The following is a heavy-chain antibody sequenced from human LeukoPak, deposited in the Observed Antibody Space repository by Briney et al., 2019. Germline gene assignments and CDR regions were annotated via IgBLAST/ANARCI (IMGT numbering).Heavy chain of an antibody. D-gene: IGHD3-22*01. V-gene: IGHV3-7*01. CDR1: GFTFRSYW. CDR2: IMQDGSEK. CDR3: ARDRTMTGDRGIDY. Sequence: GGSLRLSCAASGFTFRSYWMSWVRQAPGKGLEWVANIMQDGSEKYYVDSVKGRFTISRDNAKNSLYLQMNSLRDEDTGIYYCARDRTMTGDRGIDYWGRGTPVTVSS. J-gene: IGHJ4*02.